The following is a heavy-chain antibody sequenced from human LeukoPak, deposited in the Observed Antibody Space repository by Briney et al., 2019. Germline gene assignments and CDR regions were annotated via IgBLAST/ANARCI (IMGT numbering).Heavy chain of an antibody. CDR3: AREGRYCTSGVCLRYNWFDP. CDR2: ISAYNGNT. Sequence: ASVKVSCKASGYTFTSYGISLVRQAPGQGLEWMGWISAYNGNTNYAQKLQGRVTMTTDTSTSTAYMELRSLRSDDTAVYYCAREGRYCTSGVCLRYNWFDPWGQGTLVTVSS. D-gene: IGHD2-8*01. J-gene: IGHJ5*02. CDR1: GYTFTSYG. V-gene: IGHV1-18*01.